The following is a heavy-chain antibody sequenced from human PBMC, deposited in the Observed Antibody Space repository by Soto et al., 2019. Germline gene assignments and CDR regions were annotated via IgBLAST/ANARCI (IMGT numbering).Heavy chain of an antibody. Sequence: QVQLVQSGAEVKKPGSSVKVSCKASGGTFSSYTISWVRQAPGQGLEWMGRIIPILGIANYAQKFQGRVTITADKSTSTAYMELSGLRSEDTAVYYCARGYYDSSGYYYENWYFDLWGRGTLVTVSS. CDR1: GGTFSSYT. D-gene: IGHD3-22*01. V-gene: IGHV1-69*02. J-gene: IGHJ2*01. CDR3: ARGYYDSSGYYYENWYFDL. CDR2: IIPILGIA.